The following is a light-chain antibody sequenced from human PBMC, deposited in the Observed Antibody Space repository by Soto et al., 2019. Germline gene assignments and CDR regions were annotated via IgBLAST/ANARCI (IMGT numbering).Light chain of an antibody. Sequence: DIQMTQSPSSLSASVGGRVTITCRASQSISTYLNWYQQKPGKAPNLLIYAASRLQSGVPSRFSGSGSGTDFTLTISSLQPEDFATYYCQQSYSTPLTFGGGTKVEIK. J-gene: IGKJ4*01. CDR1: QSISTY. V-gene: IGKV1-39*01. CDR3: QQSYSTPLT. CDR2: AAS.